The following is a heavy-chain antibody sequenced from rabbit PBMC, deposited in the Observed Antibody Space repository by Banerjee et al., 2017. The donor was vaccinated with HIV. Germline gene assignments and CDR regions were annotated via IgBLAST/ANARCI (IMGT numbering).Heavy chain of an antibody. J-gene: IGHJ4*01. Sequence: LVKPEGSLTLTCKASGFDFSSNVMCWVRQAPGKGPEWIACINTSSGNTVYANWAKGPFTISKTSSTTVTLQMTSLTAADTATYFCARDRVGDAAGYLDLWGPGTLVTVS. CDR2: INTSSGNT. CDR1: GFDFSSNV. D-gene: IGHD6-1*01. CDR3: ARDRVGDAAGYLDL. V-gene: IGHV1S45*01.